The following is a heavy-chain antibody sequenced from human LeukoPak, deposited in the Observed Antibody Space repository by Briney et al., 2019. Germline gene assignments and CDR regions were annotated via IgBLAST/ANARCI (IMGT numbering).Heavy chain of an antibody. Sequence: GGSLRLSCAASGFTLSTDSMNWVRQAPGKGLEWISYISYDSAIKYYADSVRGRFTISRDNAKNSLSLQMHSLRAEDTAVHYCVRDNPRCCGVVPVNIDDFWGQGTLVTVSS. J-gene: IGHJ4*02. CDR1: GFTLSTDS. V-gene: IGHV3-48*01. CDR2: ISYDSAIK. D-gene: IGHD2-15*01. CDR3: VRDNPRCCGVVPVNIDDF.